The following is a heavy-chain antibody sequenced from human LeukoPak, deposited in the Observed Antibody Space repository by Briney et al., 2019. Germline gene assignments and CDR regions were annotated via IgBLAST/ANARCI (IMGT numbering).Heavy chain of an antibody. J-gene: IGHJ6*02. V-gene: IGHV4-34*01. CDR2: INHSGST. CDR3: AREPSYYYYGMDV. CDR1: GGSLSGYY. Sequence: PSETLSLTCAVYGGSLSGYYWSWIRQPPGKGLEWIGEINHSGSTNYNPSLKSRVTISVDTSKNQFSLKLSSVTAADTAVYYCAREPSYYYYGMDVWGQGTTVTVSS.